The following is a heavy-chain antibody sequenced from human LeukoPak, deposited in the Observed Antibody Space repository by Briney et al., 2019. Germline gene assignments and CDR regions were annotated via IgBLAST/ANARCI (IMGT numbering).Heavy chain of an antibody. CDR2: INPNSGGT. CDR3: ARDVDYGVYGFYFDY. J-gene: IGHJ4*02. CDR1: GYTFTGYY. V-gene: IGHV1-2*02. Sequence: GASVKVSCKASGYTFTGYYMHWVRQAPGQGLEWMGWINPNSGGTNYAQKFQGRVTMTRDTSISTAYMELSSLRSEDTAVYYCARDVDYGVYGFYFDYWGQGTLVTVSS. D-gene: IGHD4-17*01.